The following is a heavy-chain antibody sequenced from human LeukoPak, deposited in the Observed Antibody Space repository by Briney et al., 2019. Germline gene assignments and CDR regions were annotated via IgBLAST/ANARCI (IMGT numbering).Heavy chain of an antibody. CDR3: VRHRQWLLFPDY. Sequence: PSETLSLTCTVSGVSISINYNWGWIRQPPGKGLEWIGSIFYSGATYYSPSLKSRVTISVDTSKNQFSLKLSSMTAADTAVYYCVRHRQWLLFPDYWGQGTLVTVSS. V-gene: IGHV4-39*01. CDR1: GVSISINYN. J-gene: IGHJ4*02. CDR2: IFYSGAT. D-gene: IGHD6-19*01.